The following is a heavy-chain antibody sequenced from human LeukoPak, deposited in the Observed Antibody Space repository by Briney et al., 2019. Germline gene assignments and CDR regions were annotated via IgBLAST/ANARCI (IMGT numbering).Heavy chain of an antibody. CDR2: ISIDGNTQ. CDR3: AREEYKYGLGALDV. J-gene: IGHJ6*02. V-gene: IGHV3-30-3*01. CDR1: GFRFSAYA. Sequence: AGGSLRLSCTASGFRFSAYAMQWVCQAPGKGLEWVAVISIDGNTQYYADSVRGRFSISRDNSENTLYLEMSSLRGEDTGIFYCAREEYKYGLGALDVWGQGTTVTVSS. D-gene: IGHD5-18*01.